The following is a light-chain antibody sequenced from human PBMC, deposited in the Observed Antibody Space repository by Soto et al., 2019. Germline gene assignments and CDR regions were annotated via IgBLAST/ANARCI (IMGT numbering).Light chain of an antibody. CDR2: AAS. V-gene: IGKV1-27*01. J-gene: IGKJ4*01. CDR3: QNYYSPPFT. CDR1: QVISNY. Sequence: DIQMTQSPSSLSASVGDRVTITCRASQVISNYLAWYQQKPGEVPKLLISAASTLQSGVPSRFGGSGSGTDFTLTISSLQTEDVGYYYCQNYYSPPFTFGGGTNVEIK.